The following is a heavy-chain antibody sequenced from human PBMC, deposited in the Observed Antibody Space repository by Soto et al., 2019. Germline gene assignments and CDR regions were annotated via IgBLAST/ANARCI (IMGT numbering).Heavy chain of an antibody. CDR1: GGSIRSGAYS. D-gene: IGHD2-15*01. CDR3: ARDGHCSGGSCYSGAFDI. CDR2: IHYSGST. V-gene: IGHV4-30-4*01. Sequence: PSETLSLTCTVSGGSIRSGAYSWSWIRQPPGKGLEWIGYIHYSGSTSYNPSLKSRLTLSVDTSKNQFSLKLNSVTAADTAVYYCARDGHCSGGSCYSGAFDIWGQGRMVTVSS. J-gene: IGHJ3*02.